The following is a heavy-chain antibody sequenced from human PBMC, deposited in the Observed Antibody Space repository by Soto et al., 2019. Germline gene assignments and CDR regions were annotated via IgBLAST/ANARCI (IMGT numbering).Heavy chain of an antibody. CDR3: ARDAEXVYAIPNYYYYMDV. CDR1: GYTFTSYG. J-gene: IGHJ6*03. CDR2: ISAYNGNT. Sequence: ASVKVSCKASGYTFTSYGISWVRQAPGQGLEWMGWISAYNGNTNYAQKLQGRVTMTTDTSTSTAYMELRSLRSDDTAVYYCARDAEXVYAIPNYYYYMDVWGKGTTVTVSS. D-gene: IGHD2-8*01. V-gene: IGHV1-18*01.